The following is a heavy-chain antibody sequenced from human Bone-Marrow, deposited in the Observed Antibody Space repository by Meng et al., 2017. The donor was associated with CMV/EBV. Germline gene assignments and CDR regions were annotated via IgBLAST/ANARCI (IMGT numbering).Heavy chain of an antibody. V-gene: IGHV3-30*02. CDR3: GKDGTICGVVITAGD. CDR2: IRYDGSNK. J-gene: IGHJ4*02. D-gene: IGHD3-3*01. Sequence: GGSLRLSCAASGFAFGCYDMHWVRQAPGKGLEWVAFIRYDGSNKYYADSVKGRFTISRDNSKNTLYLQMNSLGAEETAVYYCGKDGTICGVVITAGDWGQGTLVTVSS. CDR1: GFAFGCYD.